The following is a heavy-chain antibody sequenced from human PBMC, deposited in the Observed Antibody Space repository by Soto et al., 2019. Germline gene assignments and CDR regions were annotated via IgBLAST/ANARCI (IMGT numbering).Heavy chain of an antibody. J-gene: IGHJ4*02. CDR2: INPNSGGT. D-gene: IGHD6-19*01. V-gene: IGHV1-2*04. CDR3: ARARGYSSGWYYFDY. Sequence: QVQLVQSGAEVKKPGASVKVSCKASGYTFTGYYMHWVRQAPGQGLEWMGWINPNSGGTNYAQKLQGWVTMTRDTSISTAYMELSRLRSDDTAVYYCARARGYSSGWYYFDYWGQGTLVTVSS. CDR1: GYTFTGYY.